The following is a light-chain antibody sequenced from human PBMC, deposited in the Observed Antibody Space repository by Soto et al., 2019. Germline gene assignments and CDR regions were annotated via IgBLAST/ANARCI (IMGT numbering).Light chain of an antibody. Sequence: EFVLTQSPGTLSLSPGERATLSCRASQSVRSDYLAWYQQRPDQSPRLLIYGASSRATGIPDRFSGSGSGTDFTLTISSLEPEDFAVYYCQQRSNPITFGQGTRLEIK. CDR2: GAS. V-gene: IGKV3D-20*02. CDR3: QQRSNPIT. J-gene: IGKJ5*01. CDR1: QSVRSDY.